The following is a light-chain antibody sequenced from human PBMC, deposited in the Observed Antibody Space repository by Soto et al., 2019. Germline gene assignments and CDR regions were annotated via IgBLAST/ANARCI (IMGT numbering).Light chain of an antibody. V-gene: IGKV1-12*01. J-gene: IGKJ4*01. Sequence: DIQMTQSPSFVSASVGDRVTITCRASQGISSWLAWYQHKPGRAPKLLIHAASSLESGVPSRFSGSGFGTDFTLTISSLQPEDFATYYCQQTTSFPLTFGGGTKVDIK. CDR3: QQTTSFPLT. CDR1: QGISSW. CDR2: AAS.